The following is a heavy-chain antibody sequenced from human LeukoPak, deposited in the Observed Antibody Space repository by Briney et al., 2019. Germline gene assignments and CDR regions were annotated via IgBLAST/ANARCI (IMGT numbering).Heavy chain of an antibody. CDR1: GFTFDDYG. CDR2: INWNGGST. J-gene: IGHJ5*02. D-gene: IGHD2-2*01. CDR3: ARVDRHCSSTSCYVWNWFDP. V-gene: IGHV3-20*01. Sequence: GGSLRLSCAASGFTFDDYGMSWVRQAPGKGLEWVSGINWNGGSTGYADSVKGRFTIFRDNAKNSLYLQMNSLRAEDTALYHCARVDRHCSSTSCYVWNWFDPWGQGTLVTVSS.